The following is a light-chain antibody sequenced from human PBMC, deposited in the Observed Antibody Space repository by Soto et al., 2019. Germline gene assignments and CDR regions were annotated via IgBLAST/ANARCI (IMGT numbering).Light chain of an antibody. Sequence: EIVLTQSPATLSLSPGERATLSCRASQSVSYYLAWYQQKPGQAPRLLIYDASNTATGIPARFSGSGSGTDFTLTIDGLEPEDFVVYYCQQYGYSPITFGQGTRLEI. CDR1: QSVSYY. CDR2: DAS. J-gene: IGKJ5*01. CDR3: QQYGYSPIT. V-gene: IGKV3-11*01.